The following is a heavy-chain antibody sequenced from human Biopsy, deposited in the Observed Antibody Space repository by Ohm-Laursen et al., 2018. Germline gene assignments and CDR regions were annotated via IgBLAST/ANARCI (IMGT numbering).Heavy chain of an antibody. D-gene: IGHD3-16*02. V-gene: IGHV1-18*01. J-gene: IGHJ4*02. CDR2: IRPLNGDT. Sequence: EASVKVSCKTSGYNFISYSINWVRQAPGQGLEWMGWIRPLNGDTKYGQKFQDRVTMTTDTSTSTVYMELTSLRSDDTAVYYCARGEVTFGEFIVSLDSWGQGTLVTVSS. CDR1: GYNFISYS. CDR3: ARGEVTFGEFIVSLDS.